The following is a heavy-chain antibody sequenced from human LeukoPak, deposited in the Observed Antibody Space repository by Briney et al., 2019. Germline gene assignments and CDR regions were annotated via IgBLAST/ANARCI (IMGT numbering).Heavy chain of an antibody. CDR2: IKSNTDGGTT. V-gene: IGHV3-15*01. Sequence: GGSLRLSCEASGFTFSNAWMSWVRQAPGKGLEWVGRIKSNTDGGTTDYAAPVKGRFTISRDDSKNTLYLQMNSLKTEDTAVYYCTPSDFSLLWGQGTLVTVSS. D-gene: IGHD4-11*01. CDR3: TPSDFSLL. J-gene: IGHJ4*02. CDR1: GFTFSNAW.